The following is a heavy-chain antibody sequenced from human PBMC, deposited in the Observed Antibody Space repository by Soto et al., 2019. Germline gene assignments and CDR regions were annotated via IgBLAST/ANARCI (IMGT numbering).Heavy chain of an antibody. D-gene: IGHD3-9*01. CDR2: IYWDDDK. CDR1: GFSLSTSGVG. CDR3: AHSLYYDILTGYDIWFDP. J-gene: IGHJ5*02. Sequence: QITLKESGPTLVKPTQTLTLTCTFSGFSLSTSGVGVGWIRQPPGKALEWLALIYWDDDKRYSPSLKSRLTITKDTSKNQVVLTMTNMDPVDTATYYCAHSLYYDILTGYDIWFDPWGQGTLVIVSS. V-gene: IGHV2-5*02.